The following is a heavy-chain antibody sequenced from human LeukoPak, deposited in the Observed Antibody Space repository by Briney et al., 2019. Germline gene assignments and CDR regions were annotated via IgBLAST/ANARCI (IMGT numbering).Heavy chain of an antibody. CDR2: INYSGTT. V-gene: IGHV4-59*08. D-gene: IGHD6-13*01. J-gene: IGHJ4*02. CDR3: ARHAREHYGTSWYDY. Sequence: PSETLSLTCTVSGGSIGYYYWSWIRQPPGKGLEWIGYINYSGTTHYNPSLKSRVTISVDTSKNQFSLNLNSVTATDTAVFYCARHAREHYGTSWYDYWGQGALVTVSS. CDR1: GGSIGYYY.